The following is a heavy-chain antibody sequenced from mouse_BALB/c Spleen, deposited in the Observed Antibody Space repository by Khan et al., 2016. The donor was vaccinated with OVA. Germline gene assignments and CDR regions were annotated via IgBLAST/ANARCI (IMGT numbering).Heavy chain of an antibody. CDR2: ISYSGNT. Sequence: EVQLQESGPGLVKPSQSLSLTCTVTGYSITTDHAWNWIRQFPGSKLEWMGHISYSGNTKYNPSLKSRISITRDTSKNQFFLQLKSVTTEDTARYYCARIYGGDFDYWGQGTTLTVSS. V-gene: IGHV3-2*02. D-gene: IGHD1-1*01. CDR3: ARIYGGDFDY. J-gene: IGHJ2*01. CDR1: GYSITTDHA.